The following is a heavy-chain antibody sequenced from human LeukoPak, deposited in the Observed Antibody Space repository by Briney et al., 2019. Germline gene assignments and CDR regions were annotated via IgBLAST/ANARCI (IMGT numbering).Heavy chain of an antibody. Sequence: PGGSLRLSCAASGFTFSSYGMYWVRQAQGKGLEWVAFIRYDGSNKYYADSVKGRFTISRDNSKNTLYLQMNSLRAEDTAVYYCAKDLVVPAAMYKTYYYYYGMDVWGQGTTVTVSS. CDR2: IRYDGSNK. V-gene: IGHV3-30*02. CDR3: AKDLVVPAAMYKTYYYYYGMDV. D-gene: IGHD2-2*01. J-gene: IGHJ6*02. CDR1: GFTFSSYG.